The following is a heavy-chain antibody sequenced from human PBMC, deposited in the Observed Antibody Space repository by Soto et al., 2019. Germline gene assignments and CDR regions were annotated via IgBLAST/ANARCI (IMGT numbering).Heavy chain of an antibody. V-gene: IGHV1-46*03. J-gene: IGHJ4*02. CDR3: ARGGHVVVVTAVFDY. CDR2: VNPSGGHT. CDR1: GNTFSNYY. D-gene: IGHD2-21*02. Sequence: ASVKVSCKASGNTFSNYYIHWVRQAPGQGLEWMGTVNPSGGHTTYAQKFLGRVTMTRDTSTSTLYMELTSLRSEDTAVYFCARGGHVVVVTAVFDYWGQGTLVTVSS.